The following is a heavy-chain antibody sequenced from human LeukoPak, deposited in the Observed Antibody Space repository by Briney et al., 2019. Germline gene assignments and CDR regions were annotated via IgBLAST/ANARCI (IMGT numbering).Heavy chain of an antibody. CDR3: ARATIAVSSDWYFDL. Sequence: ASVKVSCRASGHTFYNGYIHWVRQAPGQGLEWMGIIDPSGESTNYAQKFQGRVTMTRDTSTSTVYMELSSLRSDDTAVYFCARATIAVSSDWYFDLWGRGTLLTVSS. D-gene: IGHD6-19*01. J-gene: IGHJ2*01. CDR1: GHTFYNGY. V-gene: IGHV1-46*02. CDR2: IDPSGEST.